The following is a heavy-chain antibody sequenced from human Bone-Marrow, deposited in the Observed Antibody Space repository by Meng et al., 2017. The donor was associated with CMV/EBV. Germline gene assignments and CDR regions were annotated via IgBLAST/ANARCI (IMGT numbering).Heavy chain of an antibody. CDR1: GYSFITFG. D-gene: IGHD1-26*01. CDR2: INPFNGNT. J-gene: IGHJ4*02. Sequence: ASVKVSCKASGYSFITFGITWVRQVPGQGLEWMGWINPFNGNTDYAQKLLGRITITADTSTTTAYMELRSLRSDDTAVYYCARGLPPESGSYFMDFDYWGQGTLVTVSS. CDR3: ARGLPPESGSYFMDFDY. V-gene: IGHV1-18*01.